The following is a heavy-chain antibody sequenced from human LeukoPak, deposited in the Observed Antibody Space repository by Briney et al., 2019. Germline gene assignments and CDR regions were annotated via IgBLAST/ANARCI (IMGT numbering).Heavy chain of an antibody. CDR3: ARDKGQYYDFWSGPPFDY. Sequence: SETLSLTCTVSGDSISSSSSYWGWIRQPPGKGLEWIGSIYYSGSTYYNPSLKSRVTISVDTSKNQFSLKLSSVTAADTAVYYCARDKGQYYDFWSGPPFDYWGQGTLVTVSS. J-gene: IGHJ4*02. V-gene: IGHV4-39*07. D-gene: IGHD3-3*01. CDR2: IYYSGST. CDR1: GDSISSSSSY.